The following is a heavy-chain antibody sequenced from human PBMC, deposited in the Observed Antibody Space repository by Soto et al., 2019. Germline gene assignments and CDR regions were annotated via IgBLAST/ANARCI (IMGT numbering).Heavy chain of an antibody. V-gene: IGHV4-30-4*01. CDR3: ARDMGSAMTTRIFDH. D-gene: IGHD4-17*01. CDR1: GGSGDSGNHY. CDR2: IYYGEST. J-gene: IGHJ4*02. Sequence: QVLVQESGPGLVKPSQTLTLSCTVSGGSGDSGNHYWNWIRQPPGKGLEWIGYIYYGESTYYNPSLKSRATISVDTSQSRFSLRLTSVTAADTAVYYCARDMGSAMTTRIFDHWGQGTLVTVSS.